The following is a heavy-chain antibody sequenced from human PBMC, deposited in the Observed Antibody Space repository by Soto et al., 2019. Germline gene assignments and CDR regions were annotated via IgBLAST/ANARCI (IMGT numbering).Heavy chain of an antibody. Sequence: QVQLVESGGGVVQPGRSLRLSCAASGFTFSSYAIHWVRQAPGKGLEWVAVISYDGSNKYYADSVKGRFTISRDNSKNTLYLQMNSLRAEDTAVYYCARLGGSGSYFLSGYGMDVWGQGTTVTVSS. V-gene: IGHV3-30-3*01. CDR2: ISYDGSNK. CDR1: GFTFSSYA. J-gene: IGHJ6*02. CDR3: ARLGGSGSYFLSGYGMDV. D-gene: IGHD3-10*01.